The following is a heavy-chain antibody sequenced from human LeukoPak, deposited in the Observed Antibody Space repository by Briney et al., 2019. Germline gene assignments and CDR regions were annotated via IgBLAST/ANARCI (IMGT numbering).Heavy chain of an antibody. V-gene: IGHV4-34*01. CDR3: ARVIWFGELSYFDY. J-gene: IGHJ4*02. Sequence: SETLSLTCAVYGGSFSGYYWSWIRQPPGKGLEWIGEINHSGSTNYNPSLKSRVIISVDTSKNQFSLKLSSVTAADTAVYYCARVIWFGELSYFDYWGQGTLVTVSS. D-gene: IGHD3-10*01. CDR1: GGSFSGYY. CDR2: INHSGST.